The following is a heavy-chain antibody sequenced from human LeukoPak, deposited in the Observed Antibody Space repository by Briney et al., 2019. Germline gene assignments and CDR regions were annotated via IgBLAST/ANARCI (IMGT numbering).Heavy chain of an antibody. D-gene: IGHD3-9*01. CDR1: GGSFSGYY. Sequence: SETLSLTCAVYGGSFSGYYWSWIRQPPGKGLEWIGEINHSGSTKYNPSLKSRVTISVDTSKNQFSLKLSSVTAADTAVYYCAGLRYFDWFGPNYYYFYMDVWGKGTTVTVSS. V-gene: IGHV4-34*01. CDR2: INHSGST. J-gene: IGHJ6*03. CDR3: AGLRYFDWFGPNYYYFYMDV.